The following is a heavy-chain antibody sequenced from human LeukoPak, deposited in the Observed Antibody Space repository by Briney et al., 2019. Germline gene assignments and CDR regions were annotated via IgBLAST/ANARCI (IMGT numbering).Heavy chain of an antibody. D-gene: IGHD4-17*01. J-gene: IGHJ4*02. CDR3: AKEGTTVIHFDY. CDR2: ISWNGGST. Sequence: RAGGSLRLSCAASGFIFEDYAMHWVRQAPGKGLEWVSLISWNGGSTYYSDSVKGRFTISRDNSKNSLYLQMNSLRAEDTALYYCAKEGTTVIHFDYWGPGTLVTVSS. CDR1: GFIFEDYA. V-gene: IGHV3-43D*03.